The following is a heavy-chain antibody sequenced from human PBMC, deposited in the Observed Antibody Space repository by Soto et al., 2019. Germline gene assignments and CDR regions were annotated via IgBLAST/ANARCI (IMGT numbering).Heavy chain of an antibody. V-gene: IGHV3-23*01. CDR2: IRGSGGST. Sequence: GGSLRLSCAASGFTFSSYSMSWVRQAPGKGLEWVSGIRGSGGSTYYADSVKGRFTISRDNSKNTLSLQMNSLRAEDTAIYYCAKDLFPSSPLVPNWFDAWGQGTLVTVSS. CDR3: AKDLFPSSPLVPNWFDA. J-gene: IGHJ5*02. CDR1: GFTFSSYS. D-gene: IGHD6-13*01.